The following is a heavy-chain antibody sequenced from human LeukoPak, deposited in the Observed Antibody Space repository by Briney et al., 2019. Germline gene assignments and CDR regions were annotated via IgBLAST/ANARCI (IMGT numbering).Heavy chain of an antibody. CDR1: GFTFSSYS. CDR3: ARDRRTIFGVPRSFDI. V-gene: IGHV3-21*01. CDR2: ISSSSSYI. Sequence: GGSLRLSCAASGFTFSSYSMNWVRQAPGKGLEWVSSISSSSSYIYYADSVKGRFTISRDNAKNSLYLQMNSLRAEDTAVYYCARDRRTIFGVPRSFDIWGQGTMVTVPS. J-gene: IGHJ3*02. D-gene: IGHD3-3*01.